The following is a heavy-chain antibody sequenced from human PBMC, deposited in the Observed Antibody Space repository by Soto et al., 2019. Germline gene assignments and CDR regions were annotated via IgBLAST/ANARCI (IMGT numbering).Heavy chain of an antibody. D-gene: IGHD6-19*01. Sequence: GGSLRLSCAASGFTFDDYAMHWVRQAPGKGLEWVSGISWNSGSIGYADSVKGRFTISRDNAKNSLYLQMNSLRAEDTALYYCARDPYSSGWPGLENNWFDPWGQGTLVTVSS. CDR1: GFTFDDYA. CDR2: ISWNSGSI. CDR3: ARDPYSSGWPGLENNWFDP. V-gene: IGHV3-9*01. J-gene: IGHJ5*02.